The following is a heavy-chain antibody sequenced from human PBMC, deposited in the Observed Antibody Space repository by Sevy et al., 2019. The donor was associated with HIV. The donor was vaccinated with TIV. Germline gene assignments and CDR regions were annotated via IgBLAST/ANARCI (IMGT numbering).Heavy chain of an antibody. V-gene: IGHV3-30*18. J-gene: IGHJ4*02. CDR3: AKDDDYGDYFDY. Sequence: GGSLRLSCAASGFTFSSYGMHWVRQAPGKGLEWVAVISYDGSNKYDADSVKGRFTISRDNSKNTLYLQMNSLRAEDTAVYYCAKDDDYGDYFDYWGQGTLVTVSS. CDR2: ISYDGSNK. D-gene: IGHD4-17*01. CDR1: GFTFSSYG.